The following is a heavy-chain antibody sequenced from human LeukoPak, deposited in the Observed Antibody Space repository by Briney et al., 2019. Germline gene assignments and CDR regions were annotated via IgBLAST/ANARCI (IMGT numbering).Heavy chain of an antibody. CDR3: ARRGANSGHTFDY. J-gene: IGHJ4*02. D-gene: IGHD5-12*01. CDR2: IRSSGSDT. Sequence: PGRSLRLSCAASGFTFSDYQMSWIRQAPGKGLEWVSYIRSSGSDTYYADSVKGRFTISRDTTKNALYLQMNSLRADDTAVYYCARRGANSGHTFDYWGQGTLVSASS. V-gene: IGHV3-11*01. CDR1: GFTFSDYQ.